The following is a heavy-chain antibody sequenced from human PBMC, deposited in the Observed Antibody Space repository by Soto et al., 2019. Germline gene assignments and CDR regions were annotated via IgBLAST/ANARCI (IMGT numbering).Heavy chain of an antibody. V-gene: IGHV4-30-4*01. CDR1: GGSIRSGEHY. D-gene: IGHD3-10*01. CDR3: ARRKTSSVWFGELEAESPFDY. CDR2: IFYSGST. Sequence: PSEILSLTCTVSGGSIRSGEHYWSWIRQPPGKGLEWIGYIFYSGSTHYNPSLKSRLSLSVDARKNQFSLKLNSVTAADTAMYYCARRKTSSVWFGELEAESPFDYWGHGTVVTCSS. J-gene: IGHJ4*01.